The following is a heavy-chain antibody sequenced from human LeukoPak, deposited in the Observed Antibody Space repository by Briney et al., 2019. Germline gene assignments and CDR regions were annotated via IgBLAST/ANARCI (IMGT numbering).Heavy chain of an antibody. CDR2: INHNGNVN. CDR3: ARGGGLDV. J-gene: IGHJ6*02. D-gene: IGHD3-16*01. CDR1: GFTFSSYW. V-gene: IGHV3-7*03. Sequence: GGSLRLSCAASGFTFSSYWINWARQAPGKGLEWVASINHNGNVNYYVDSVKGRFTISRDNAKNSLYLQMSNLRAEDTAVYFCARGGGLDVWGQGATVTVSS.